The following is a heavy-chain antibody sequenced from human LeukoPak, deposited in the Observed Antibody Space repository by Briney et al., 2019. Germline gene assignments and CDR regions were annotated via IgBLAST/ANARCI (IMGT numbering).Heavy chain of an antibody. Sequence: SETLSLTCSVSGRSVSSYYWTWNRHPPGNGLDWICYIYYTGSTNYNPSLKNRVTIPLDTTQNQFSLTLSPVTPPEPTVYYCTRAQYGYAFDYWGQEALVTVSS. CDR3: TRAQYGYAFDY. V-gene: IGHV4-59*02. J-gene: IGHJ4*02. D-gene: IGHD5-12*01. CDR2: IYYTGST. CDR1: GRSVSSYY.